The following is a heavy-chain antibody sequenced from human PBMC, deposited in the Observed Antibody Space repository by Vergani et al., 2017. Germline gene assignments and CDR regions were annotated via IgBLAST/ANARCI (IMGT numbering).Heavy chain of an antibody. V-gene: IGHV1-46*01. CDR1: GYTFTSYY. CDR3: ARGTGGYCSGGSCRQDYYYYGMDV. J-gene: IGHJ6*02. Sequence: QVQLVQSGAEVKKPGASVKVSCKASGYTFTSYYMHWVRQAPGQGLEWMGIINPSGGSTSYAQKFQGRVTMTRDTSTSTVYMELSSLRSEDTAVYYCARGTGGYCSGGSCRQDYYYYGMDVWGQGTTVTVSS. CDR2: INPSGGST. D-gene: IGHD2-15*01.